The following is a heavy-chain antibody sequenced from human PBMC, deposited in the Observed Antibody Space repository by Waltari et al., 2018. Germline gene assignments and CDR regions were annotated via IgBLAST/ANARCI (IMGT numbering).Heavy chain of an antibody. V-gene: IGHV1-69-2*01. Sequence: EVQLVQSGAEVKKPGATVKISCKASGYTFTDYYMHWVQQAPGKGLEWMGRVDPEDGETIYAEKFQGRVTITADTSTDTAYMELSSLRSEDTAVYYCATGLIVVVITTSELFDYWGQGTLVTVSS. CDR1: GYTFTDYY. D-gene: IGHD3-22*01. CDR2: VDPEDGET. CDR3: ATGLIVVVITTSELFDY. J-gene: IGHJ4*02.